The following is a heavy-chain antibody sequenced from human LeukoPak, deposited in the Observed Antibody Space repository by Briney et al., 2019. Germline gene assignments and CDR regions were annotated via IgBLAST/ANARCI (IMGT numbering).Heavy chain of an antibody. D-gene: IGHD3-10*01. V-gene: IGHV1-2*02. J-gene: IGHJ4*02. CDR1: GYTFTGYY. CDR3: ARNKVRGVQYFDY. Sequence: GASVKVSCKASGYTFTGYYMHWVRQAPGQGLEWMGWINPNSGGTNYAQKFQGRVTMTRDTSISTAYMELSRLRFDDTAVYYCARNKVRGVQYFDYWGQGTLVTVSS. CDR2: INPNSGGT.